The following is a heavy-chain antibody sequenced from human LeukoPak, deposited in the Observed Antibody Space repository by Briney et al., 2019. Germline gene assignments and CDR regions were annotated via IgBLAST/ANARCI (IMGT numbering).Heavy chain of an antibody. CDR2: ISGSGANT. CDR1: GFTFSTYS. Sequence: SGGSLRFSCAASGFTFSTYSMSWVRLAPGKGLEWVSGISGSGANTYYADSVKGRFTISRDNSKNTLYLQMNSLRAEDTAVFYCAKYPASGGYFDYWGQGTLVTVSS. D-gene: IGHD6-13*01. J-gene: IGHJ4*02. CDR3: AKYPASGGYFDY. V-gene: IGHV3-23*01.